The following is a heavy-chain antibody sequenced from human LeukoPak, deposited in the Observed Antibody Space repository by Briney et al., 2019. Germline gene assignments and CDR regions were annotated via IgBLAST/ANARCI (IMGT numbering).Heavy chain of an antibody. CDR1: GYTLTELS. Sequence: GASVKVSCKVSGYTLTELSMHWVRQAPGKGLEWMGGFDPKDGETIYAQKFQGRVAMTEDTSTDTAYMELSSLRSEDTAVYYCATVRYSSSWYLNYWGQGTLVTVSS. D-gene: IGHD6-13*01. CDR2: FDPKDGET. CDR3: ATVRYSSSWYLNY. V-gene: IGHV1-24*01. J-gene: IGHJ4*02.